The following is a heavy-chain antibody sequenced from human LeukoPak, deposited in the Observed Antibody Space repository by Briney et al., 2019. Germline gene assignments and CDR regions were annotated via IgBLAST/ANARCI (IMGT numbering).Heavy chain of an antibody. D-gene: IGHD5-18*01. CDR1: GYTFTGYY. CDR3: ARDQLDTAMVTSRGSNNWFDP. CDR2: INPNSGGT. V-gene: IGHV1-2*02. J-gene: IGHJ5*02. Sequence: GASVKVSCKGSGYTFTGYYMHWVRQAPGQGLEWMGWINPNSGGTNYVQKFQGRVTMTRDTSISTAYMELSRLRSEDTAVYYCARDQLDTAMVTSRGSNNWFDPWGQGTLVTVSS.